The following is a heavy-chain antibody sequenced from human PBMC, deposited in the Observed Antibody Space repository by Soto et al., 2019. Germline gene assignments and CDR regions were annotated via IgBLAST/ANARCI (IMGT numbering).Heavy chain of an antibody. Sequence: VQLQESGPGLVKPSETLSLTCTVSGTSISSYYWSWIRQPPGKGLEWIANIHYSGTTNYNPSLASRGTLSVDTYKNQFSLKMTSVTAADRAMYFCARYNSYSIDYWGRGTLVTVSS. V-gene: IGHV4-59*01. CDR2: IHYSGTT. CDR1: GTSISSYY. D-gene: IGHD2-21*01. CDR3: ARYNSYSIDY. J-gene: IGHJ4*02.